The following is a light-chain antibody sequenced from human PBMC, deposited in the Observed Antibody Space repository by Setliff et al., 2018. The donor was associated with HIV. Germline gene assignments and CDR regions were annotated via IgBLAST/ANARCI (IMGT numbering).Light chain of an antibody. CDR3: SSYTSSSTLV. J-gene: IGLJ1*01. Sequence: QSVLTQPASVSGSPGQSITISCTGTSSDVGGYNYVSWYQQHPGKAPKLIIYEVSYRPSGVSNRFSGSKSGNTASLTISGLQAEDEADYYCSSYTSSSTLVFGTGTKVTVL. CDR1: SSDVGGYNY. V-gene: IGLV2-14*01. CDR2: EVS.